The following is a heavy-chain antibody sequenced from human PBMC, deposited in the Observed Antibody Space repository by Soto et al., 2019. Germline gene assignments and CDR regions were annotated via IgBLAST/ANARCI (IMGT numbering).Heavy chain of an antibody. V-gene: IGHV3-33*01. D-gene: IGHD5-12*01. J-gene: IGHJ4*02. CDR3: ARDRRDGYNYIDY. Sequence: PGGSLRLSCAASGFTFSSYGMHWVRQAPGKGLEWVAVIWYDGSNKYYADSVKGRFTISRDNSKNTLYLQMNSLRAEDTAVYYCARDRRDGYNYIDYWGQGTLVTVSS. CDR1: GFTFSSYG. CDR2: IWYDGSNK.